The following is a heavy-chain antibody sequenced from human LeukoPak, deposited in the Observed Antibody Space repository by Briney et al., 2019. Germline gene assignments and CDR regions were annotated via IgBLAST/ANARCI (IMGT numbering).Heavy chain of an antibody. CDR1: GFIVSDNY. D-gene: IGHD2-15*01. J-gene: IGHJ4*02. Sequence: GGSLRLSCAASGFIVSDNYMSWVRQAPGKGLEWVSAISGSGGTAYYADSVKGRFTISRDNSKNTLYLQMNSLRAEDTAVYYCATLGRNYFDSWGQGSLVTVSS. CDR3: ATLGRNYFDS. V-gene: IGHV3-23*01. CDR2: ISGSGGTA.